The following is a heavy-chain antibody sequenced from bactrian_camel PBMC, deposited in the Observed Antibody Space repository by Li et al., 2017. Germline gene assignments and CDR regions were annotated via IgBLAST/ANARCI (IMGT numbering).Heavy chain of an antibody. CDR3: AARGPYCYTKLSVRDFTY. CDR1: GYTYNRNC. V-gene: IGHV3S25*01. Sequence: VQAGGSLRLSCAASGYTYNRNCMAWFRQAPGKEREGVARIATGSGNTYYADSVKGRFTISQDNAKNTVYLQMNSLKPEDIAMYYCAARGPYCYTKLSVRDFTYWGQGTQVTVS. CDR2: IATGSGNT. J-gene: IGHJ6*01. D-gene: IGHD2*01.